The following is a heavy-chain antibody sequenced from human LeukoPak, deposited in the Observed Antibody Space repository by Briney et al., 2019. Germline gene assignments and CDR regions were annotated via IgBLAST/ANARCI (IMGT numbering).Heavy chain of an antibody. D-gene: IGHD3-3*01. Sequence: RPSETLSLTCTVSGGSISSYYWSWIRQPPGKGLEWIGYIYYSGSTNYNPSLKSRVTISVDTSKNQFSLKLSSVTAADTAVYYCARHYPPNNITIFGVPNPHHARVRASVNWYFDLWGRGTLVTVSS. V-gene: IGHV4-59*08. CDR1: GGSISSYY. J-gene: IGHJ2*01. CDR2: IYYSGST. CDR3: ARHYPPNNITIFGVPNPHHARVRASVNWYFDL.